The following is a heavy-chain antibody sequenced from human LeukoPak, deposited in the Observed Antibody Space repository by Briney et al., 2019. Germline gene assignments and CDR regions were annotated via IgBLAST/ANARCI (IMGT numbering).Heavy chain of an antibody. CDR3: AKDQGDDYGGYVDY. Sequence: GGSLRLSCAASGFIFSSYAIHWVRQAPGKGLEWVAVISYDGTNKYYADSVKGRFTISRDNSKNTLFLQMNSLRAEDTAVYYCAKDQGDDYGGYVDYWGQGTLVTVSS. CDR1: GFIFSSYA. CDR2: ISYDGTNK. J-gene: IGHJ4*02. V-gene: IGHV3-30*04. D-gene: IGHD4-23*01.